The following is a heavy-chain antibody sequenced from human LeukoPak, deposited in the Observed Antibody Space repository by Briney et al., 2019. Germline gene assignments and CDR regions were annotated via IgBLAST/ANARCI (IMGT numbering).Heavy chain of an antibody. CDR2: IYYSGST. CDR1: GGSISSYY. CDR3: ARDGEYCSGGSCYFKDDYYYYMDV. Sequence: SETLSLTCTVSGGSISSYYWSWIRQPPGKGLEWIGYIYYSGSTYYNPSLKSRVTISVDTSKNQFSLKLSSVTAADTAVYYCARDGEYCSGGSCYFKDDYYYYMDVWGKGTTVTVSS. V-gene: IGHV4-59*01. D-gene: IGHD2-15*01. J-gene: IGHJ6*03.